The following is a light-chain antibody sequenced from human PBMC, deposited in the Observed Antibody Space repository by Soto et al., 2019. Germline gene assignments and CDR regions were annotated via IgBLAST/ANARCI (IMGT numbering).Light chain of an antibody. J-gene: IGKJ2*01. Sequence: DLQMTQSPSTLSASVGDRVTITCRASQSISSWLAWYQQKPGKAPKLLIYDASSLESGVPSRFSGSGSGTEFTLAISSLQPDDFVTYYCQQYNNYSLTFGQGTKLEIK. CDR1: QSISSW. CDR2: DAS. CDR3: QQYNNYSLT. V-gene: IGKV1-5*01.